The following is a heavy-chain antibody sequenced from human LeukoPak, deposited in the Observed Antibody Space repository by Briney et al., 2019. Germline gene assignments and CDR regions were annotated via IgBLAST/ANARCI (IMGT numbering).Heavy chain of an antibody. CDR1: GYTFTDYY. CDR2: INPNSGGT. J-gene: IGHJ4*02. V-gene: IGHV1-2*02. D-gene: IGHD2-15*01. Sequence: GASLKVSCKASGYTFTDYYIHWVRQAPGQGLEWMGWINPNSGGTNYAQKFQGRVTMTRDTSISTAYMELSRLRSDDTAVYYCARDIGSGYCSGGSCLNIKYWGQGTLVTVSS. CDR3: ARDIGSGYCSGGSCLNIKY.